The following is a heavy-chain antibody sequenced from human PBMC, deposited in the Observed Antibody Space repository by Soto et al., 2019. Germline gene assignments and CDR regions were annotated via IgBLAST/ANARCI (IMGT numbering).Heavy chain of an antibody. CDR3: ARDQGYYESSGYFDS. Sequence: PXGSLRLSCSASGFTFGDYYMSWIRQAPGKGLEWVSYISSSGSIIYYADSVKGRFTISRDNAKNSLYLQMNSLRAEDTAVYYCARDQGYYESSGYFDSWGQGTLVTVSS. J-gene: IGHJ4*02. V-gene: IGHV3-11*01. D-gene: IGHD3-22*01. CDR1: GFTFGDYY. CDR2: ISSSGSII.